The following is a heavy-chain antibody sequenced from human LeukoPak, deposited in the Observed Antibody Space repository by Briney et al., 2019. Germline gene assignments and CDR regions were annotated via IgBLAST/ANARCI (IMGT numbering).Heavy chain of an antibody. V-gene: IGHV3-74*03. J-gene: IGHJ4*02. CDR3: ARSNHADDF. CDR1: GFTFSDYW. Sequence: GGSLRLSCAASGFTFSDYWMHWVRQVPGKGLVWVSRINPSGSSTTYAESVKGRFTISRDNAKNTLYLQVDRLRAEDTGVYYCARSNHADDFWGQGTLVTVSS. D-gene: IGHD1-14*01. CDR2: INPSGSST.